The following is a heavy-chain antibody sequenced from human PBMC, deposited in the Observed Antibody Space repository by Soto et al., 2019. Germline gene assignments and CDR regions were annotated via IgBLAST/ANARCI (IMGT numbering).Heavy chain of an antibody. CDR3: ARAETLNYERYNWFEP. CDR1: GGSVSSTSNF. CDR2: IYYTGKT. Sequence: SETLSLTCTVSGGSVSSTSNFWTWVRRPPGKGLEWIGYIYYTGKTNYNASLKSRVAISIDTSNNQFSLKMNSVTAADTAVYYCARAETLNYERYNWFEPWGQGTLVTGSS. D-gene: IGHD3-22*01. V-gene: IGHV4-61*01. J-gene: IGHJ5*02.